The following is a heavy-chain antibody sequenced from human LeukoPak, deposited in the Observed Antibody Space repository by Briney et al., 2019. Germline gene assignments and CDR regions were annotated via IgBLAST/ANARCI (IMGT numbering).Heavy chain of an antibody. V-gene: IGHV3-48*01. Sequence: GGSLRLSCATSGFTFSYYSMHWVRQAPGRGPEWVSYISNSGRTIYYADSVKGRFTISRDNAKNSVYLQMNSLRAEDTAVYYCARERMRLFGDHWGQGTLVTVSS. CDR3: ARERMRLFGDH. CDR1: GFTFSYYS. J-gene: IGHJ4*02. D-gene: IGHD3-3*01. CDR2: ISNSGRTI.